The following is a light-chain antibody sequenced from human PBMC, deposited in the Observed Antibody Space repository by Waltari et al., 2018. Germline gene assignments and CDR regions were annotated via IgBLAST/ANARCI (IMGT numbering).Light chain of an antibody. CDR2: KAN. Sequence: QTVVTQTLSLSVSPGGTVTLTCALRSGSVSTTSYPTWYRQTPGHPPRTLLYKANTRSSGVPDRFSGSILGNKVALTITGAQAEDESDYYCSLYMGSGIWVFGGGTKLTVL. V-gene: IGLV8-61*01. J-gene: IGLJ3*02. CDR1: SGSVSTTSY. CDR3: SLYMGSGIWV.